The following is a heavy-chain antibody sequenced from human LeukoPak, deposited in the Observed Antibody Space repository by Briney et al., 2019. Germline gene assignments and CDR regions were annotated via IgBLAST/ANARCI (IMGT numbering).Heavy chain of an antibody. CDR1: GFTFSSYG. J-gene: IGHJ6*03. CDR3: ARDYYYYYMDV. CDR2: IWYDGSNK. Sequence: GGSLRLSCAASGFTFSSYGMHWVRQAPGKGLEWVAVIWYDGSNKYYADSVEGRFTISRDNSKNTLYLQMNSLRAEDTAVYYCARDYYYYYMDVWGKGTTVTVSS. V-gene: IGHV3-33*01.